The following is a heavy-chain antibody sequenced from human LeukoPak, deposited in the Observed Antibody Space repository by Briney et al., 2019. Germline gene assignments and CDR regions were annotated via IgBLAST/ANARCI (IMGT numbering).Heavy chain of an antibody. CDR2: ISGRGDTT. Sequence: GGTLRLSCAGSGFTFSTYGMSWVRQAPGKGLEWVSRISGRGDTTNYADSVKGRFTISRDNSKNTLYLQMNSLRAEDTAVYYCAKASRVWGAVAEDYWGQGTLVTVSS. J-gene: IGHJ4*02. CDR1: GFTFSTYG. D-gene: IGHD6-19*01. V-gene: IGHV3-23*01. CDR3: AKASRVWGAVAEDY.